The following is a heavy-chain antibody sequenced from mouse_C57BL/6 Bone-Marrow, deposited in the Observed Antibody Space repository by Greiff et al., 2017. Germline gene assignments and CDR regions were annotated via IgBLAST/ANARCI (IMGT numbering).Heavy chain of an antibody. V-gene: IGHV1-55*01. J-gene: IGHJ2*01. CDR2: IYPGSGST. CDR1: GYTFTSYW. Sequence: QVQLQQPGAELVKPGASVKMSCKASGYTFTSYWITWVKQRPGQGLEWIGDIYPGSGSTNYNEKFKSKATLTVDTSSSTAYMQLSSLTSEDSAVYYCARSPFYYYGSSFFFDYWGQGTTLTVSS. D-gene: IGHD1-1*01. CDR3: ARSPFYYYGSSFFFDY.